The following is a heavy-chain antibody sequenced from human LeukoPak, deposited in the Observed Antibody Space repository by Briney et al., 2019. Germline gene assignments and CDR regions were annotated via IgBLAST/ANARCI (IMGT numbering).Heavy chain of an antibody. CDR2: INPNSGAT. D-gene: IGHD5-12*01. CDR1: GCTFTDYY. Sequence: GASVKVSCKASGCTFTDYYIHWVRQAPGQGLEWMGWINPNSGATNSAQHFQGRVTMTRDTSVNTAYMELSRLTFDDTAVYFCARSRVTTIPNLDYWGQGILLTVSS. V-gene: IGHV1-2*02. CDR3: ARSRVTTIPNLDY. J-gene: IGHJ4*02.